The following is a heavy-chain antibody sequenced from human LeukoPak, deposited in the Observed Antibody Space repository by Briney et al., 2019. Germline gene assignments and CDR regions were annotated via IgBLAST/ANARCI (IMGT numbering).Heavy chain of an antibody. CDR3: ARAGDCSGGSCYLHDAFDI. D-gene: IGHD2-15*01. CDR1: GFNFENYG. CDR2: INWSGGST. Sequence: GGSLRLSCAGSGFNFENYGMSWVRQTPGKGLEWVSGINWSGGSTGYADSVKGRFTISRDSAKNSLYLQMNSLRAEDTAVYYCARAGDCSGGSCYLHDAFDIWGQGTMVTVSS. J-gene: IGHJ3*02. V-gene: IGHV3-20*04.